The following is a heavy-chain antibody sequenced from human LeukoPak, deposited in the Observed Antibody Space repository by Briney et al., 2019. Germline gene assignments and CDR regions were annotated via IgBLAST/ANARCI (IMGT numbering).Heavy chain of an antibody. CDR2: IKENGGEG. CDR3: ARGYYYGSGSNWFDP. D-gene: IGHD3-10*01. V-gene: IGHV3-7*01. Sequence: PGGSLRLSCAASGFPFSSYWMNWVRQAPGKGLEWVANIKENGGEGYYVDSVKGRFTISRDNANNSLYLKMNSLRAEDTAVYSCARGYYYGSGSNWFDPWGQGTLVTVSS. CDR1: GFPFSSYW. J-gene: IGHJ5*02.